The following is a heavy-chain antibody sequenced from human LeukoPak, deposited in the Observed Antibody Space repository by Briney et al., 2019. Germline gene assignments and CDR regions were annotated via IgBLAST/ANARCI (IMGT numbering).Heavy chain of an antibody. V-gene: IGHV5-51*01. CDR3: ARSLRSSRSVSDRFDP. Sequence: GESLKISCKSSGYSFTSYWIGWVRQMPGKGLEWMGIIYPGDSDTRYSPSFQGQVTISADKSISTAYLQWSSLKASDTAMYYCARSLRSSRSVSDRFDPWGQGTLVTVSS. CDR2: IYPGDSDT. D-gene: IGHD6-13*01. CDR1: GYSFTSYW. J-gene: IGHJ5*02.